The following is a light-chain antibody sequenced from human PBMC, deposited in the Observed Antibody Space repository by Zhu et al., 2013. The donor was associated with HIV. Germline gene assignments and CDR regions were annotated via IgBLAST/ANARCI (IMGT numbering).Light chain of an antibody. CDR1: QRISTF. CDR3: HQPYTYPFT. CDR2: SAS. J-gene: IGKJ3*01. Sequence: DIQMTQSPSSVSASVGDRVTITCRASQRISTFLAWYQQKPGKAPQLLIYSASTLEGGVPSRFSGSGSGAEFTLTISSLQPEDFATYYCHQPYTYPFTFGPGTKVDIK. V-gene: IGKV1-9*01.